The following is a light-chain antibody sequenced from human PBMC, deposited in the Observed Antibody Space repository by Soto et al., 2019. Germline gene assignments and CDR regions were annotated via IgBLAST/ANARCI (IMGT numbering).Light chain of an antibody. Sequence: EIVLTQSPATLSLSPGERATLSCRASQSFSSNLAWYQQKPGQAPTLLIYDASNRATGIPARFSGSGSGTDFTLTISSLEPEDFVVYYCQQRSNWPYTFGQGTKVDIK. V-gene: IGKV3-11*01. J-gene: IGKJ2*01. CDR1: QSFSSN. CDR3: QQRSNWPYT. CDR2: DAS.